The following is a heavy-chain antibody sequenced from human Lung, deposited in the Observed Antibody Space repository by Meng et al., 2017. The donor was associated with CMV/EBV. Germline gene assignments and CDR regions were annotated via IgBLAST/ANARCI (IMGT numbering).Heavy chain of an antibody. V-gene: IGHV3-21*01. CDR1: AFIFSDYA. CDR3: ARGRGYCSSTNCYLNFDY. Sequence: GGSLRLXCAASAFIFSDYAMTWIRQAPGKGLEWVSSISSTSIHIYYADSVKGRFTISRDNGKNLLYLQLNSLRAEDTAVYYCARGRGYCSSTNCYLNFDYWGQGTXVTVSS. D-gene: IGHD2-2*01. J-gene: IGHJ4*02. CDR2: ISSTSIHI.